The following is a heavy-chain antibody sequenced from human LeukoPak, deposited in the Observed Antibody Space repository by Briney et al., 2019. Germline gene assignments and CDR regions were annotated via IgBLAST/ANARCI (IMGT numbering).Heavy chain of an antibody. Sequence: SETLSLTCAVYGGSFSGYYWSWIRQPPGKGLEWIGEINHSGSTNYNPSLKSRVTISVDTSKNQFSLKLSSVTAADTAVYYCARIIPTIAAAPRGFDYWGQGTLVTVSS. V-gene: IGHV4-34*01. CDR3: ARIIPTIAAAPRGFDY. D-gene: IGHD6-13*01. CDR2: INHSGST. CDR1: GGSFSGYY. J-gene: IGHJ4*02.